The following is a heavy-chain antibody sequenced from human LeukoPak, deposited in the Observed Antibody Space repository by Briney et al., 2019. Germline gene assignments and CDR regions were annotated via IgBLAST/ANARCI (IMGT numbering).Heavy chain of an antibody. D-gene: IGHD3-10*01. Sequence: AGGALRLSCVVSGFTLSNYWMTWGRQAPGRGLEWVANIKKDGSEKHYVECVRGRFTISRDNLKKSLYLQMNSLRVEDTAIYYCAREPGLGYAFDIWGQGTVVTVSS. CDR1: GFTLSNYW. CDR3: AREPGLGYAFDI. J-gene: IGHJ3*02. V-gene: IGHV3-7*01. CDR2: IKKDGSEK.